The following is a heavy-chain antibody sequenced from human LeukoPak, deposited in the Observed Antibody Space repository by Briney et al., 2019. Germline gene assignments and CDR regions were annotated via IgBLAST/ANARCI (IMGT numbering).Heavy chain of an antibody. CDR2: IKQDETEK. V-gene: IGHV3-7*03. J-gene: IGHJ4*02. Sequence: GGSLRLSCAASGFTFSSYSMNWVRQAPGKGLEWVANIKQDETEKFYLGSVKGRFTISRDNAKNSLYLQMNSLRAEDTAVYYCAKGLYGSGSVDYWGQGTLVTVSS. D-gene: IGHD3-10*01. CDR1: GFTFSSYS. CDR3: AKGLYGSGSVDY.